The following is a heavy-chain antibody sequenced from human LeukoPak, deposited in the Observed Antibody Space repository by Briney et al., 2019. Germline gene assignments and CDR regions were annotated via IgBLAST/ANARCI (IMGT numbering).Heavy chain of an antibody. CDR2: IIPIFGTA. V-gene: IGHV1-69*05. D-gene: IGHD2-2*01. Sequence: ASVKVTCKASGGTFISYAISWVRQAGGQGLEWMGGIIPIFGTANYAQKFQGRVTITTDESTSTAYMELSSLRSEDTAVYYCARLAMPKRFFDYWGQGTLVTVSS. CDR3: ARLAMPKRFFDY. J-gene: IGHJ4*02. CDR1: GGTFISYA.